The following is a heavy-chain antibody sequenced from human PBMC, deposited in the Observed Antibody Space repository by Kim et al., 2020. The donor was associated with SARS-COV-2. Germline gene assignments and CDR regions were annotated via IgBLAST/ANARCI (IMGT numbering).Heavy chain of an antibody. J-gene: IGHJ3*02. D-gene: IGHD6-19*01. V-gene: IGHV3-7*01. CDR3: AREVSSGWNDAFDI. Sequence: VDSVKGRFTISRDNAKNSLYLQMNSLRAEDTAVYYCAREVSSGWNDAFDIWGQGTMVTVSS.